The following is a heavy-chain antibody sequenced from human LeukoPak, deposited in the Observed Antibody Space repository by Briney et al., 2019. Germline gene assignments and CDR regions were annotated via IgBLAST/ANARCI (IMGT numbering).Heavy chain of an antibody. J-gene: IGHJ4*02. CDR3: ARTSRFGEFWSFDY. V-gene: IGHV1-2*02. CDR2: INPKSGVT. CDR1: GYTFTSYY. Sequence: ASVKVSCKASGYTFTSYYMHWVRQAPGQGLEWMGWINPKSGVTNYAQQFHGRVTMARDTSTSTANMEINSLRSDDTAVYYCARTSRFGEFWSFDYWGQGVLVTVSS. D-gene: IGHD3-10*01.